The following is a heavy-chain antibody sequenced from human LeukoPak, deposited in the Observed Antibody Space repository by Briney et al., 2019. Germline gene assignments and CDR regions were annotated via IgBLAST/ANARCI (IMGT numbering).Heavy chain of an antibody. D-gene: IGHD1-26*01. Sequence: PSETLSLTCTVSGGSISSSSYYWGWIRQPPGKGLEWIGTLYSSGSTYYNLSLKSRVTISVDTSKKQFSLNLSSVIAADTAVYYCVRGGGSYNLFDYWGQGTLVTVSS. V-gene: IGHV4-39*07. CDR2: LYSSGST. CDR3: VRGGGSYNLFDY. J-gene: IGHJ4*02. CDR1: GGSISSSSYY.